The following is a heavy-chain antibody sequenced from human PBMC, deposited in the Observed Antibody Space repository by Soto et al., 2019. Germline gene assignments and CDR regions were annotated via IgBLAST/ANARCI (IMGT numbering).Heavy chain of an antibody. CDR1: GFTFSSYG. Sequence: PGGSLRLSCAASGFTFSSYGMHWVRQAPGKGLEWVAVISYDGSNKYYAGSVKGRFTISRDNSKNTLYLQMNSLRAEDTAVYYCAKDQKLAIFGVAHLYYYYGMDVWGQGTTVTVSS. CDR3: AKDQKLAIFGVAHLYYYYGMDV. D-gene: IGHD3-3*01. V-gene: IGHV3-30*18. CDR2: ISYDGSNK. J-gene: IGHJ6*02.